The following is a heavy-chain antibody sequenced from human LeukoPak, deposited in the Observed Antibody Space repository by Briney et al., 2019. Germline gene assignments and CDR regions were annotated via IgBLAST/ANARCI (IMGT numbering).Heavy chain of an antibody. CDR1: GFTFSRYG. Sequence: GGSLRVSCVASGFTFSRYGMHWVRQAPGKGLEWVTVIWYDGSNKYYADSVKGRFTISRDNSKNTLYLQMNSLRAEDTAVYYCARGWGPVYYFDYWGQGTLVTVSS. CDR2: IWYDGSNK. J-gene: IGHJ4*02. D-gene: IGHD3-16*01. CDR3: ARGWGPVYYFDY. V-gene: IGHV3-33*01.